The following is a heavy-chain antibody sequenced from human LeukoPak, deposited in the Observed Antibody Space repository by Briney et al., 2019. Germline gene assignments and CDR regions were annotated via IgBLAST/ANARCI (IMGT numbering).Heavy chain of an antibody. D-gene: IGHD3-16*01. J-gene: IGHJ4*02. CDR1: GFSFTSHG. V-gene: IGHV1-18*01. Sequence: GASVKVSCKASGFSFTSHGFTWVRQAPGQGLEWMGWISAYNGKTESAQKLQDRVTMTTDASTATVYMELRSLRSDDTAVYYCTRWGHSARRPPEASDYWGQGTPVTVSS. CDR3: TRWGHSARRPPEASDY. CDR2: ISAYNGKT.